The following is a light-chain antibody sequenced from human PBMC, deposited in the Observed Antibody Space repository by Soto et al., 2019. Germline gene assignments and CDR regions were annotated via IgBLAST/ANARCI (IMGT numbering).Light chain of an antibody. CDR3: QQYDNLPSWT. V-gene: IGKV1-33*01. Sequence: DIQMTQSPSFLSASVGDRVTITCQASQDISNYLNWYQQKPGKAPKLLIYDASNLETGVPSRFSGSGTGTVYTFTISSRQHEDIATYYCQQYDNLPSWTFGQGTKVEIK. CDR1: QDISNY. J-gene: IGKJ1*01. CDR2: DAS.